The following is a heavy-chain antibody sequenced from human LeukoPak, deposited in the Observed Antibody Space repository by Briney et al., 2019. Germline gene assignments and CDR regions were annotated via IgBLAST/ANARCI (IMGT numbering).Heavy chain of an antibody. CDR2: ISGSGGST. CDR1: GYTFSSYA. Sequence: ASVKVSCKASGYTFSSYAMSWVRQAPGKGLEWVSAISGSGGSTYYADSVKGRFTISRDNSKNTLYLQMNSLRAEDTAVYYCAIGFASHDYWGQGTLVTVSS. D-gene: IGHD3-10*01. J-gene: IGHJ4*02. CDR3: AIGFASHDY. V-gene: IGHV3-23*01.